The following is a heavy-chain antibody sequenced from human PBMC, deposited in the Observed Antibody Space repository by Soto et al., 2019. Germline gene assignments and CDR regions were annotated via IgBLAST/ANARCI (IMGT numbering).Heavy chain of an antibody. CDR2: ISHNSDSF. V-gene: IGHV3-11*01. D-gene: IGHD6-13*01. Sequence: QVQLVESGGGLVKPGESLRVSCTASGFSFGDYYMSWIRQAPGKGLEWISYISHNSDSFYYADSVKGRFTISRDNSKNTVYLQMNSLRVDDTALYYCAKVAGTYVGGMDVWGQGTTVTVSS. J-gene: IGHJ6*02. CDR3: AKVAGTYVGGMDV. CDR1: GFSFGDYY.